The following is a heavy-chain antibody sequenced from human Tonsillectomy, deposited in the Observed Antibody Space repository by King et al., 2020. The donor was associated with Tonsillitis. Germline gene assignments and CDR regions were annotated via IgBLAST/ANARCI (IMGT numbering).Heavy chain of an antibody. J-gene: IGHJ3*02. Sequence: VQLVESGGGVVQPGRSLRFSCAASGFTFSSYGMHWVRQAPGKGLEWVAVISYDGSDKYYADSVKGRFTISRDNSKNTLYLQMNSLRAEDTAVYYCAKEKNGGAFDIWGQGTMVTVSS. CDR3: AKEKNGGAFDI. V-gene: IGHV3-30*18. CDR1: GFTFSSYG. CDR2: ISYDGSDK. D-gene: IGHD4-23*01.